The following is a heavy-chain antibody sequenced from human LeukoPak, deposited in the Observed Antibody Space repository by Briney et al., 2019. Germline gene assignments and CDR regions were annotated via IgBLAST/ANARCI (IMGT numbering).Heavy chain of an antibody. CDR2: IYYSDST. CDR1: GGSINNYF. CDR3: ARWSGTYFLDF. Sequence: SETLSLTCTVSGGSINNYFWSWIRQPPGKGLECIAYIYYSDSTNYKPSLKSRVTVSVDTSKNQFSLKLSSVTAADTAVYYCARWSGTYFLDFWGQGTLVTVSS. J-gene: IGHJ4*02. V-gene: IGHV4-59*12. D-gene: IGHD1-26*01.